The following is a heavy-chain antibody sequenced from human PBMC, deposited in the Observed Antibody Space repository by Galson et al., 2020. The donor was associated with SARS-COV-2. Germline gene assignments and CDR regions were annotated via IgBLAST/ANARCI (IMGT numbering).Heavy chain of an antibody. CDR2: ISYDGSNK. D-gene: IGHD3-10*01. CDR3: ARPTMVRGVISYYDYYGMDV. Sequence: GGSLRLSCAASGFTFSSYGMHWVRQAPGKGLEWVAVISYDGSNKYYADSVKGRFTISRDNSKNTLYLQMNSLRAEDTAVYYCARPTMVRGVISYYDYYGMDVWGLGTTVTVSS. CDR1: GFTFSSYG. V-gene: IGHV3-30*03. J-gene: IGHJ6*02.